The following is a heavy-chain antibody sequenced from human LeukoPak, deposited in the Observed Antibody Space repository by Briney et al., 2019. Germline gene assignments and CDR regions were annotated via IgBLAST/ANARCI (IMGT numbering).Heavy chain of an antibody. Sequence: ASVKVSCKASGYTFTSYYMHWVRQAPGQGLEWMGIINPSGGSTSYAQKFQGRVTMTRDTPTSTVYMELSSLRSEDTVVYYCARDLDYGGNSNWFDPWGQGTLVTVSS. V-gene: IGHV1-46*01. CDR2: INPSGGST. D-gene: IGHD4-23*01. J-gene: IGHJ5*02. CDR1: GYTFTSYY. CDR3: ARDLDYGGNSNWFDP.